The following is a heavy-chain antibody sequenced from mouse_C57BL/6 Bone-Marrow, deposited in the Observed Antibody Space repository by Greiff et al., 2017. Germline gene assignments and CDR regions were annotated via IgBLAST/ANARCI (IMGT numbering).Heavy chain of an antibody. D-gene: IGHD1-1*01. CDR2: IDPEDGET. Sequence: VQLQQPGAELVKPGASVKLSCTASGFNIKDYYMHWVKQRTEQGLEWIGRIDPEDGETKYAPKFQGKATIPADTSSNTAYLQLSSLTAEDTAVYYCARSPTVAPYYFDYGGQGTTLTVAS. CDR3: ARSPTVAPYYFDY. CDR1: GFNIKDYY. V-gene: IGHV14-2*01. J-gene: IGHJ2*01.